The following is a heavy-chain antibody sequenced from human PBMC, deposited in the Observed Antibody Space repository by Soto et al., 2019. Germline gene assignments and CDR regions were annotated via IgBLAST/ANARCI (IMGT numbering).Heavy chain of an antibody. D-gene: IGHD4-4*01. V-gene: IGHV4-4*07. CDR1: GVPISSYY. CDR2: IHAGGNV. Sequence: PESLSLTCSLSGVPISSYYWSWMRQPAGKGLEFIGRIHAGGNVVYNPSLTSRVIMSTATSKNQFSLWLRSVTAADTAIYYCARNRGDYSSSYNWLDPWGQGTSVTVSS. CDR3: ARNRGDYSSSYNWLDP. J-gene: IGHJ5*02.